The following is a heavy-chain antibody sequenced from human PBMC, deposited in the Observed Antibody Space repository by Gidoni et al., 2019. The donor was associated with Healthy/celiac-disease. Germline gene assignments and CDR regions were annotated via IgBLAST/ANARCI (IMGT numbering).Heavy chain of an antibody. Sequence: QVQLVQSGAEVKKPGASVKVSCKASGYTFTSYYMHWVRQAPGQGLEWMGIINPSGGSTSYAQKFQGRVTMTRDTSTSTVYMELSSLRSEDTAVYYCARELSGYDFWSGTTPNWFDPWGQGTLVTVSS. J-gene: IGHJ5*02. CDR2: INPSGGST. CDR1: GYTFTSYY. V-gene: IGHV1-46*01. CDR3: ARELSGYDFWSGTTPNWFDP. D-gene: IGHD3-3*01.